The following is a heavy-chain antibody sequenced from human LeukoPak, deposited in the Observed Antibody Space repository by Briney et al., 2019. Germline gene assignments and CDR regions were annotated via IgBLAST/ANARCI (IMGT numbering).Heavy chain of an antibody. Sequence: ASVKVSCKASGYTFTGYYMHWVRQAPGQGLEWMGRINPNSGGTNYAQKFQGRVTMTRDTSISTAYMELSRLRSDDTAVYYCARTHYYDSSGSISDAFDIWGQGTMVTVSS. V-gene: IGHV1-2*06. J-gene: IGHJ3*02. CDR2: INPNSGGT. CDR1: GYTFTGYY. CDR3: ARTHYYDSSGSISDAFDI. D-gene: IGHD3-22*01.